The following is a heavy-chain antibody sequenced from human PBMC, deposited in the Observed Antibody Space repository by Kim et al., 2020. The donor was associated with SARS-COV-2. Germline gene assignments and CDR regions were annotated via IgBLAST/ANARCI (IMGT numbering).Heavy chain of an antibody. CDR1: GYMFTLCC. V-gene: IGHV1-18*04. D-gene: IGHD4-17*01. CDR2: LSARDDNT. Sequence: ASVKVSCKACGYMFTLCCFMWVRQAPGQGLEWVGWLSARDDNTKYAQKVQGRVIMTTDTSTNTAYRELWSLRSDDTAMYYCARGAYGDVSFDYWGQGTLVTVSS. CDR3: ARGAYGDVSFDY. J-gene: IGHJ4*02.